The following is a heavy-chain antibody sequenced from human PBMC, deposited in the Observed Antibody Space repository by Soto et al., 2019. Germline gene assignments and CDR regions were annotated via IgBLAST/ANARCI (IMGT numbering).Heavy chain of an antibody. CDR2: IIPIFGTA. Sequence: QVQLVQSGAEVKKPGSSVKVSCKASGGTFSSYAISWVQQAPGQGLEWMGGIIPIFGTANYAQKFQGRVTITADESTSTAYMELSSLRSEDTAVYYCARGVSAYCGGDCYSWVYWGQGTLVTVSS. CDR1: GGTFSSYA. V-gene: IGHV1-69*01. CDR3: ARGVSAYCGGDCYSWVY. D-gene: IGHD2-21*02. J-gene: IGHJ4*02.